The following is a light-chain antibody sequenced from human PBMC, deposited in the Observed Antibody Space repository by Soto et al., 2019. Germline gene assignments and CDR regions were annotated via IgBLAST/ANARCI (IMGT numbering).Light chain of an antibody. J-gene: IGKJ2*01. CDR3: QQRSNWRGYT. Sequence: EIVLTQSPATLSLSPGARATLSCRASQSVSSYLAWYQQKPGQAPKLLIYAASNRATGIPARFSGSGSGTDFTLTISSREPADFVVNYCQQRSNWRGYTFGQGTKLEIK. CDR1: QSVSSY. CDR2: AAS. V-gene: IGKV3-11*01.